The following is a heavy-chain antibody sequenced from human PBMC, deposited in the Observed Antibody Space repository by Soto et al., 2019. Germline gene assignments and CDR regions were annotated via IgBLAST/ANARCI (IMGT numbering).Heavy chain of an antibody. D-gene: IGHD6-19*01. Sequence: SETLSLTCTVSGGSISSYYWSWIRQPPGKGLEWIGYIYYSGSTNYNPSLKSRVTISVDTSKNQFSLKLSSVTAADTAVYYCEAGSGWYGPLGDWGQGTLVTVSS. CDR3: EAGSGWYGPLGD. J-gene: IGHJ4*02. V-gene: IGHV4-59*01. CDR1: GGSISSYY. CDR2: IYYSGST.